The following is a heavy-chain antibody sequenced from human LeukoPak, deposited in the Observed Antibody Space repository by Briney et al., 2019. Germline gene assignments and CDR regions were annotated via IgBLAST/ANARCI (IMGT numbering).Heavy chain of an antibody. CDR3: ARVNSNYYYYMDV. Sequence: GASVKVSCKASGYTFTSYGISWVRQAPGQGLEWMGWISVYNGNTNYAQKLQGRVTMATDTSTSTAYMELRSLRSDDTAVYYCARVNSNYYYYMDVWGKGTTVTVSS. CDR1: GYTFTSYG. CDR2: ISVYNGNT. V-gene: IGHV1-18*01. J-gene: IGHJ6*03. D-gene: IGHD4-11*01.